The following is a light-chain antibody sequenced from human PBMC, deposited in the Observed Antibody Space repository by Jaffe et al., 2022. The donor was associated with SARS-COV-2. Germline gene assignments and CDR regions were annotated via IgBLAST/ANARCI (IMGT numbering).Light chain of an antibody. Sequence: QSALTQPASVSGSPGQSITISCTGTSSDVGNYNLVSWYQQYPGKVPKLMIYEVTKRPSGVSYRFSGSKSGNTASLTISGLQAEDEADYYCCSYVGGNIWVFGGGTKLTVL. CDR2: EVT. J-gene: IGLJ3*02. V-gene: IGLV2-23*02. CDR1: SSDVGNYNL. CDR3: CSYVGGNIWV.